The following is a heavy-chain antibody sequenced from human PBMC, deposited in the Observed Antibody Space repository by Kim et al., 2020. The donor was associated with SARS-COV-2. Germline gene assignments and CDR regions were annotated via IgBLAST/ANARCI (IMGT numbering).Heavy chain of an antibody. CDR3: ARTPSNGSGKVWLRKAEYFEP. CDR2: INHSGST. J-gene: IGHJ1*01. V-gene: IGHV4-34*01. Sequence: SETLSLTCAVYGGSFSGYYWSWIRQPPGKGLEWIGEINHSGSTNYNPALKSRVTISVDTSKNQFSLKLSSVTAADTAVYYCARTPSNGSGKVWLRKAEYFEPWGQGTLVTVSS. CDR1: GGSFSGYY. D-gene: IGHD3-10*01.